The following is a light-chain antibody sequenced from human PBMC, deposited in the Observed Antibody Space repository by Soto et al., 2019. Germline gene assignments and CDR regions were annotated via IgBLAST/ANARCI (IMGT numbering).Light chain of an antibody. Sequence: EIVLTQSPGTLSLSPGERATLSCRASQSVSSSYLAWYQQKPGQAPRLLIYGASSRATGIPDRFSGSGSGTDFTLTISRLEPEDFAEYYCQQYDSSPPYTFGRGTKLEIK. CDR3: QQYDSSPPYT. CDR1: QSVSSSY. V-gene: IGKV3-20*01. J-gene: IGKJ2*01. CDR2: GAS.